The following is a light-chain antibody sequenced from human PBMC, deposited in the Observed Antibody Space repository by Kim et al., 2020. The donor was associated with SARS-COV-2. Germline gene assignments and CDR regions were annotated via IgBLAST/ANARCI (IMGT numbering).Light chain of an antibody. Sequence: GQSITISCTGTSSDVGGYNYVSWYQQNPGKAPKLMIYDVSNRPSGVSNRFSGSKSGNTASLTISGLQAEDEADYYCSSYTSSSTLVFGGGTQLTVL. V-gene: IGLV2-14*03. CDR2: DVS. CDR1: SSDVGGYNY. CDR3: SSYTSSSTLV. J-gene: IGLJ2*01.